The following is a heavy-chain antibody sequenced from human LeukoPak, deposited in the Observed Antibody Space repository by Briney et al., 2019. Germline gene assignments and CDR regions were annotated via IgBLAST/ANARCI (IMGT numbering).Heavy chain of an antibody. CDR2: IYPGDSDT. CDR1: GYSFTNYW. Sequence: KRGESLKISCKGSGYSFTNYWIGWVRQMPGKGLEWMGIIYPGDSDTRYSPSFQGQVTTSADKSISTAYLQWSSLKASDTAMYYCARPEYQDYYGSGSYYIPGYWGQGTLVTVSS. V-gene: IGHV5-51*01. CDR3: ARPEYQDYYGSGSYYIPGY. D-gene: IGHD3-10*01. J-gene: IGHJ4*02.